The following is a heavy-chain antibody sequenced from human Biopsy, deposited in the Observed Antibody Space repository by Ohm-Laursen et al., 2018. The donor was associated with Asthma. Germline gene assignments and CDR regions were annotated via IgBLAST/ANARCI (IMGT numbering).Heavy chain of an antibody. V-gene: IGHV1-69*13. CDR1: GGTSSNFA. D-gene: IGHD6-19*01. Sequence: SVKVSCKAPGGTSSNFAISWVRQAPGQGLEWLGGIMTVFGTTHYAQKFQGRVTITADESTSTAYMEVTSLRSEDTAIYYCARCQVGYSSGWSLLLKKIYYSGMDVWGQGTAVTVSS. J-gene: IGHJ6*02. CDR2: IMTVFGTT. CDR3: ARCQVGYSSGWSLLLKKIYYSGMDV.